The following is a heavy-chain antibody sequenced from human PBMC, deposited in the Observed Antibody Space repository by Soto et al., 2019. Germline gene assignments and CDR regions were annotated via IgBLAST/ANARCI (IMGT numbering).Heavy chain of an antibody. Sequence: KTSETQSLTCAVYGGSFSDYYWSWIRQPPGKGLAWIGEINHSGSTNYNPSLKSRVTISVDTSKNQFSLKLSSVTAADTAVYYCASGDYNGGGSYYCYYYGMDVWGQGTTVTVSS. CDR3: ASGDYNGGGSYYCYYYGMDV. CDR2: INHSGST. CDR1: GGSFSDYY. V-gene: IGHV4-34*01. D-gene: IGHD4-4*01. J-gene: IGHJ6*02.